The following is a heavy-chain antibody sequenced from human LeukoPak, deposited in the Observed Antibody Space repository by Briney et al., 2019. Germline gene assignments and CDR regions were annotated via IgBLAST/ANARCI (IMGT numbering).Heavy chain of an antibody. Sequence: SVKVSYKASGGTFSSYAISWVRQAPGKGLEWMGRIIPILGIANYAQKFQGRVTITADKSTSTAYMELSSLRSEDTAVYYCAREYALWLVRSGSWFDPWGQGTLVTVSS. V-gene: IGHV1-69*04. CDR3: AREYALWLVRSGSWFDP. D-gene: IGHD6-19*01. CDR1: GGTFSSYA. CDR2: IIPILGIA. J-gene: IGHJ5*02.